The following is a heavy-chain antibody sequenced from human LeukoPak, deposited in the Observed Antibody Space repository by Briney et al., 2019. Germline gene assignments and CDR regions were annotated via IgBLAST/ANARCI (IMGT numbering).Heavy chain of an antibody. J-gene: IGHJ4*02. CDR1: GGSINSYY. CDR3: ARIDTVVLPSTMFDY. Sequence: SETLSLTCTVSGGSINSYYWSWIRQPPGKGLEWLAYIYYSGSTSYNPSLKSRVTISVDTSKNQFSLKLSSVTAADTALYYCARIDTVVLPSTMFDYWGQGTLVTVSS. V-gene: IGHV4-59*08. D-gene: IGHD2-2*01. CDR2: IYYSGST.